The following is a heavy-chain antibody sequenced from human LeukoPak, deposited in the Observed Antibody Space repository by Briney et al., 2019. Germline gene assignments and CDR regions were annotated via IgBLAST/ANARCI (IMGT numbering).Heavy chain of an antibody. V-gene: IGHV5-51*01. CDR2: IYPGDSDT. CDR1: GYSFTSYW. J-gene: IGHJ4*02. Sequence: GASMKISCKGSGYSFTSYWIGWVRQLPGKGLEWMGIIYPGDSDTRYSPSFQGQVTISADKSISTAYLQWSSLKAADTAMYYCARLQLEYYFDYWGQGTLVTVSS. D-gene: IGHD6-13*01. CDR3: ARLQLEYYFDY.